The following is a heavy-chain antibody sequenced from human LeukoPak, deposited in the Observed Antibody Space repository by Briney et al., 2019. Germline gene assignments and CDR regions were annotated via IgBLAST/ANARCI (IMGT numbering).Heavy chain of an antibody. CDR2: IYTSGST. D-gene: IGHD3-3*01. CDR1: AGSTSSGCYY. V-gene: IGHV4-61*02. CDR3: AMGGITIFGVASPFDP. Sequence: SETLSPTRTVSAGSTSSGCYYWSWILQPAGKGLEWFGRIYTSGSTNYNPSLKSRVPISVEPSKNQLSLTLCAVTTPASVVDYRAMGGITIFGVASPFDPWGEGSQVTVSS. J-gene: IGHJ5*02.